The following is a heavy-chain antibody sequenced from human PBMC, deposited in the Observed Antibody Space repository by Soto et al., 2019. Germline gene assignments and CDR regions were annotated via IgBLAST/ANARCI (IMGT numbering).Heavy chain of an antibody. D-gene: IGHD2-15*01. Sequence: EVQLVESGGGLVQPGGSLRLSCAASGFTFSDHYMDWVRQAPGKGLEWVGRTRNKANSYTTEYAASVKGRFTISRDDSKNSLYLQMNSLKTGDTAVYYCARYCSGGSCYYDAFDIWGQGTMVTVSS. V-gene: IGHV3-72*01. CDR3: ARYCSGGSCYYDAFDI. CDR1: GFTFSDHY. CDR2: TRNKANSYTT. J-gene: IGHJ3*02.